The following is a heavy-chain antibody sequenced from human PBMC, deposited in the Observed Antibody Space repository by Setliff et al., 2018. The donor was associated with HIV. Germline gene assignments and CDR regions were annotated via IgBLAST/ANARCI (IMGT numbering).Heavy chain of an antibody. CDR1: GFTFSSYG. J-gene: IGHJ4*02. CDR3: AKGSLPSGYSYGFFDY. Sequence: GGSLRLSCAASGFTFSSYGMHWVRQAPGKGLEWVAVIWYDGSNKYYADSVKGRFTISRDNSKNTLYLQMNSLRAEDTAVYYCAKGSLPSGYSYGFFDYWGQGTLVTVPS. CDR2: IWYDGSNK. V-gene: IGHV3-33*06. D-gene: IGHD5-18*01.